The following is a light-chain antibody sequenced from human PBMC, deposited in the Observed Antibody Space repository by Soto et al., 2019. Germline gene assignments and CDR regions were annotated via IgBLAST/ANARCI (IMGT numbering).Light chain of an antibody. CDR1: QSVSSH. V-gene: IGKV3-15*01. CDR2: GAS. Sequence: EIVMTQSPDTLFVSLGEGATLSCRASQSVSSHLAWYQHKPGQAPRLLIYGASTRASGIPARFSGSGSETDFTLTISSLQSVDSAVYYCQQYHNWPPITFGQGTRLEIK. J-gene: IGKJ5*01. CDR3: QQYHNWPPIT.